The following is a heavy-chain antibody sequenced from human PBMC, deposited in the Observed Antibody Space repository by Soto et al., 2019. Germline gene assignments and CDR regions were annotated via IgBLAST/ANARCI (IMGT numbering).Heavy chain of an antibody. V-gene: IGHV3-9*01. CDR2: ISWNSGSI. CDR1: GFTFDDYA. D-gene: IGHD4-17*01. CDR3: AKDRSVYGDFPSAFDI. Sequence: EVQLVESGGGLVQPGRSLRLSCAASGFTFDDYAMHWVRQAPGKGLEWVSGISWNSGSIGYADSVKGRFTISRDNAKNSLYLQMNSLRAEDTALYYCAKDRSVYGDFPSAFDIWGQGTMVTVSS. J-gene: IGHJ3*02.